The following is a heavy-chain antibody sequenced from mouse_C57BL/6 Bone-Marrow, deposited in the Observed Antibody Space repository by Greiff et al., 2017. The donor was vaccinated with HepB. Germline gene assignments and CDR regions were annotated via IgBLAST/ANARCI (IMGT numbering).Heavy chain of an antibody. V-gene: IGHV5-6*01. CDR1: GFTFSSYG. Sequence: EVKVVESGGDLVKPGGSLKLSCAASGFTFSSYGMSWVRPTPDKRLEWVATISSGGSYTYYPDSVKGRFTISRDNAKNTLYRQMSSLKSEDTAMYYCARHGFNYYGSSYPYYAMDYWGQGTSVTVSS. D-gene: IGHD1-1*01. CDR3: ARHGFNYYGSSYPYYAMDY. CDR2: ISSGGSYT. J-gene: IGHJ4*01.